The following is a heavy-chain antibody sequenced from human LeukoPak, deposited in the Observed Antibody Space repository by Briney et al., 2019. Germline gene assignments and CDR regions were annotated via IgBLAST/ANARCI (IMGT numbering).Heavy chain of an antibody. CDR2: VYSGGIT. CDR1: GLTVSTNY. CDR3: ARDRGGIAAAGFDY. D-gene: IGHD6-13*01. J-gene: IGHJ4*02. Sequence: PGGSLRLSCAVSGLTVSTNYMNWVRQAPGKGLEWVSVVYSGGITNYADSVKGRFTISRDNAKNSLYLQMNSLRAEDTAVYYCARDRGGIAAAGFDYWGQGTLVTVSS. V-gene: IGHV3-53*01.